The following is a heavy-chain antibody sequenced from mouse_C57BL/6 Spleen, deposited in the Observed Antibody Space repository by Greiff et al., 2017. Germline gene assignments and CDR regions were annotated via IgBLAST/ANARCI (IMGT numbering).Heavy chain of an antibody. CDR2: IYPSDSET. D-gene: IGHD1-1*01. CDR3: ARGQIYYYGRSPCFDY. J-gene: IGHJ2*01. V-gene: IGHV1-61*01. CDR1: GYTFTSYW. Sequence: VQLQQPGAELVRPGSSVKLSCKASGYTFTSYWMDWVKQRPGQGLEWIGNIYPSDSETHYNQKFKGKATLTVDKSSSTAYMQLNSLTSEDSAVYYCARGQIYYYGRSPCFDYWGQGTTLTVSS.